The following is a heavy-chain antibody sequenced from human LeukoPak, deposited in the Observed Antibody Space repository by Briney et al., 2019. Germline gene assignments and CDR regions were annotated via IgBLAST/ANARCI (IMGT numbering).Heavy chain of an antibody. CDR1: GFTFSSYS. V-gene: IGHV3-21*01. D-gene: IGHD3-3*01. CDR2: ISSSSSYI. CDR3: ARDLIGAIFGVAHVY. Sequence: GGSLRLSCAASGFTFSSYSMNWVRQAPGKGLEWVSSISSSSSYIYYADSVKGRFTISRDNAKNSLYLQMNSLRAEDTAVYYCARDLIGAIFGVAHVYWGQGTLVTVSS. J-gene: IGHJ4*02.